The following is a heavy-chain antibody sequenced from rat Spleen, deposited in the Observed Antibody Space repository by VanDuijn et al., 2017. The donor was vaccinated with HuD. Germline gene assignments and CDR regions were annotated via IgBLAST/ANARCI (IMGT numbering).Heavy chain of an antibody. D-gene: IGHD3-1*01. Sequence: QVQLKESGPGLVQSSQTLSLTCTVSGFSLISYAVNWVRQPPGKGLEWMGVMWSGGSTDYNSALKSRLSISRDTSKNQVFLKMNSLQTDDTGTYYCTIHPRYWGQGVMVTVSS. J-gene: IGHJ2*01. CDR1: GFSLISYA. CDR2: MWSGGST. CDR3: TIHPRY. V-gene: IGHV2-15*01.